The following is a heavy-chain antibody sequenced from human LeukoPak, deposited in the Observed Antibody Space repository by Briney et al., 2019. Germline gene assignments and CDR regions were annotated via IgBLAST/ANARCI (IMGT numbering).Heavy chain of an antibody. CDR1: GFTFSSYA. CDR2: ISGSIGST. V-gene: IGHV3-23*01. CDR3: AKVGDNWNYLCY. J-gene: IGHJ4*02. D-gene: IGHD1-20*01. Sequence: GGSLRLSCAASGFTFSSYAMNWVRQAPGKGLEWVSTISGSIGSTYYADSVKGRFTISRDNSKNTLYLQMNSLRAEDTAVYYCAKVGDNWNYLCYWGQGTLVTVSS.